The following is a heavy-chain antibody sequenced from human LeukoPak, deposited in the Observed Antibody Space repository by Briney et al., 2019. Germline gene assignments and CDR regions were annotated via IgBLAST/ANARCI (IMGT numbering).Heavy chain of an antibody. CDR2: ISSSSSYI. CDR3: AREFPPYDSSGPSILDY. V-gene: IGHV3-21*01. CDR1: GFTFSSYS. Sequence: TGGSLRLSCAASGFTFSSYSMNWVRQAPGKGLEWVSSISSSSSYIYYADSVKGRFTISRDNAKNSLYLQMNSLRAEDTAVYYCAREFPPYDSSGPSILDYWGQGTLVTVSS. J-gene: IGHJ4*02. D-gene: IGHD3-22*01.